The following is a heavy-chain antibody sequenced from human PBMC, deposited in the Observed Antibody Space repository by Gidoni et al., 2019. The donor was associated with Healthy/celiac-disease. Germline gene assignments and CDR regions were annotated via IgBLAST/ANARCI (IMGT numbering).Heavy chain of an antibody. CDR3: ARVFGSSWYWTHYYYYGMDV. CDR1: GFTFSRYA. V-gene: IGHV3-30-3*01. D-gene: IGHD6-13*01. Sequence: QVQLVESGGGVVQPGRSLRLSCAASGFTFSRYAIHWVRQAPGKGLEWVAVISYDGSNKYYADSVKGRFTISRDNSKNTLYLQMNSLRAEDTAVYYCARVFGSSWYWTHYYYYGMDVWGQGTTVTVSS. CDR2: ISYDGSNK. J-gene: IGHJ6*02.